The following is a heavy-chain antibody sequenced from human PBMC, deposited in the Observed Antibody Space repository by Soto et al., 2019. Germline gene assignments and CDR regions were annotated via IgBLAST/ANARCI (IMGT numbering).Heavy chain of an antibody. V-gene: IGHV1-69*01. D-gene: IGHD3-22*01. CDR3: ARDSQPTYYYDSSGYYGAFDI. J-gene: IGHJ3*02. CDR2: IIPIFGTA. Sequence: QVQLVQSGAEVKKPGSSVKVSCKASGGTFSSYAISWVRQAPGQGLEWMGGIIPIFGTANYEQKFQGRVTITADESTSTAYMELSSLRSEDTAVYYCARDSQPTYYYDSSGYYGAFDIWGQGTMVTVSS. CDR1: GGTFSSYA.